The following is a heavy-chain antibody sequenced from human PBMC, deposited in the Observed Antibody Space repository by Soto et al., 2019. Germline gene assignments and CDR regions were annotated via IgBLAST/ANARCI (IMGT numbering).Heavy chain of an antibody. J-gene: IGHJ6*02. CDR2: IIPIIGTA. V-gene: IGHV1-69*12. CDR3: ASPPTTGNYYYYGMDV. D-gene: IGHD4-17*01. Sequence: QVQLVQSGAEVKKPGSSVKVSCKASGGTFSSYAISWVRQAPGQGLEWMGGIIPIIGTANYAQKFQGRVTITADDSTSXAYMELSSLRSEDTAVYYWASPPTTGNYYYYGMDVWGQGTTVPVSS. CDR1: GGTFSSYA.